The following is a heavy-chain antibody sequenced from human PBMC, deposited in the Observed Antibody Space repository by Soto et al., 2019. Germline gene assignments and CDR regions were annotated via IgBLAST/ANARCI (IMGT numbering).Heavy chain of an antibody. V-gene: IGHV1-18*01. CDR1: GYTFTSYG. J-gene: IGHJ5*02. Sequence: ASVKVSCKASGYTFTSYGISWVRQAPGQGLEWMGWISAYNGNTNYAQKLQGRVTMTTDTSTSTAYMELRSLRSDDTAVYYCARDSSGWYHTGFDPWGQGTLVTVSS. CDR3: ARDSSGWYHTGFDP. CDR2: ISAYNGNT. D-gene: IGHD6-19*01.